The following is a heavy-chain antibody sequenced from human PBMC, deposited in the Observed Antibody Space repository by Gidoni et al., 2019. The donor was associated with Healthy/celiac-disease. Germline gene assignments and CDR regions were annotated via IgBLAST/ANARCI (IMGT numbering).Heavy chain of an antibody. D-gene: IGHD6-13*01. CDR1: GFTVSSHY. CDR3: ARDGGGVAAPRGYYYYYGMDV. CDR2: IYSGGST. J-gene: IGHJ6*02. Sequence: EVQLVETGGGLIQPGGSLRLSCAASGFTVSSHYMSWVRQAPGKGLEWVSVIYSGGSTYYADSVKGRFTISRDNSKNTLYLQMNSLRAEDTAVYYCARDGGGVAAPRGYYYYYGMDVWGQGTTVTVSS. V-gene: IGHV3-53*02.